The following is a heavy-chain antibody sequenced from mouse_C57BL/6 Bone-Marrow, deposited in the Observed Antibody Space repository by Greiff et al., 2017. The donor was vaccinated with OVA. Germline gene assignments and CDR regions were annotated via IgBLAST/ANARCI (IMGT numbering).Heavy chain of an antibody. J-gene: IGHJ2*01. CDR2: IRLKSDNYAT. Sequence: VQLKQSGGGLVQPGGSMKLSCVASGFTFSNYWMNWVRQSPEKGLEWVAQIRLKSDNYATHYAESVKGRFTISRDDSKSSVYLQMNNLRAEDTGIYYCTEGYFDYWGQGTTLTVSS. V-gene: IGHV6-3*01. CDR3: TEGYFDY. CDR1: GFTFSNYW.